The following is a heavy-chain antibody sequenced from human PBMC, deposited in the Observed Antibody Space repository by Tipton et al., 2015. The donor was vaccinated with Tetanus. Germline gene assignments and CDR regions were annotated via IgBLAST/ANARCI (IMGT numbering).Heavy chain of an antibody. Sequence: SLRLSCAASGFTFSDYYMSWIRQAPGKGLEWASYISSSGSTIYYADSVKGRFTISRDNAKNSLYLQMNSLRAEDTAVYYCARDRAYNYYDSSGSTPGGGFDPWGQGTLVTVSS. J-gene: IGHJ5*02. V-gene: IGHV3-11*01. D-gene: IGHD3-22*01. CDR2: ISSSGSTI. CDR3: ARDRAYNYYDSSGSTPGGGFDP. CDR1: GFTFSDYY.